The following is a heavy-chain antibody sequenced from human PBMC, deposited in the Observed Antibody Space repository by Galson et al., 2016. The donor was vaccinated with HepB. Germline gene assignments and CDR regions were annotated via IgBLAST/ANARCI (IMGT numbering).Heavy chain of an antibody. V-gene: IGHV3-9*01. CDR3: AKDRWYSGGYYGAFDI. Sequence: SLRLSCAASGFTFHAYAMHWVRQVPGKGLEWVSGIGWNGGSLGSADSVKGRFIISRDNAENSLYLQMNSLRAEDTAFYYCAKDRWYSGGYYGAFDIWGQGTMVTVSS. J-gene: IGHJ3*02. CDR2: IGWNGGSL. CDR1: GFTFHAYA. D-gene: IGHD1-26*01.